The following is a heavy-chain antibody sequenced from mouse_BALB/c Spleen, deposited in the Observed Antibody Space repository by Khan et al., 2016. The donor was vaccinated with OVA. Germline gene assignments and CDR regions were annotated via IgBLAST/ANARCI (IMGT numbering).Heavy chain of an antibody. CDR3: ARLEDI. CDR1: GFSLTSYG. J-gene: IGHJ2*01. CDR2: IWAGGST. Sequence: QVQLQESGPGLVAPSQSLSITCTVSGFSLTSYGVHWVRQPPGKGLEWLGDIWAGGSTNYNSALMSRLTISKDKSKSHVFLKMNSLHTDDTAMYYCARLEDIWGQGTTLTVSS. D-gene: IGHD1-3*01. V-gene: IGHV2-9*02.